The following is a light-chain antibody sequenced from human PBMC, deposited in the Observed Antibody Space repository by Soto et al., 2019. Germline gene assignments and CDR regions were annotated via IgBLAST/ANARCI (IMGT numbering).Light chain of an antibody. CDR3: SSKRGSTGV. CDR1: SSDVGGYDY. CDR2: DVS. V-gene: IGLV2-14*01. J-gene: IGLJ1*01. Sequence: QPVLSQPACVTVYPAQTTTISCTETSSDVGGYDYVSWHQQHPGKATKLMIYDVSKRPSGVSNRFSGSKSGNTASLTISGLQAEDEADYYCSSKRGSTGVFGTGTKVTVL.